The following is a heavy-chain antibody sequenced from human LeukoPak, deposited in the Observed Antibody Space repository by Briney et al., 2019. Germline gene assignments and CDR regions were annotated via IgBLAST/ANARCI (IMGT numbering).Heavy chain of an antibody. D-gene: IGHD6-19*01. J-gene: IGHJ4*02. Sequence: PGGSLRLSCAASGFTFDDYAMGWVRHAPGKGLEWVSLITGAGRNTYYADSVEGRFTISRDNSKNSLYLQMNSLRIEDTAFYYCAKPRGSGWFPFDYWGQGTLVTVSS. V-gene: IGHV3-43*02. CDR1: GFTFDDYA. CDR2: ITGAGRNT. CDR3: AKPRGSGWFPFDY.